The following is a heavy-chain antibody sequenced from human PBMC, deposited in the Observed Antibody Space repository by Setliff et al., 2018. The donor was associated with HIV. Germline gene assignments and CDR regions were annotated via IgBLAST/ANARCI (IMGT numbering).Heavy chain of an antibody. CDR2: INPMFGTA. V-gene: IGHV1-69*13. D-gene: IGHD5-12*01. CDR3: VRDGASGYLSN. J-gene: IGHJ4*02. CDR1: GGTFRSFG. Sequence: SVKVSCKASGGTFRSFGISWVRQAPGKGLEWVGGINPMFGTANYAQKYLGRVTIRADESTITAHLELSSLTYEDTAVIYCVRDGASGYLSNWGQGTPVTVSS.